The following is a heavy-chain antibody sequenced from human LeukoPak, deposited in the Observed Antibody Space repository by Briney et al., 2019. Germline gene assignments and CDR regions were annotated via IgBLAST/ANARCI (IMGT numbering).Heavy chain of an antibody. J-gene: IGHJ5*02. Sequence: SETLSLTCTVSGGSISSYYWSWIRQPPGKGLEWIGYIYYSGSTNYNPSLKSRVTMSVDTSKNQFSLKLSSVTAADTAVYYCARSFAGSGSPRFDPWGQGTLVTVSS. V-gene: IGHV4-59*12. D-gene: IGHD1-26*01. CDR2: IYYSGST. CDR1: GGSISSYY. CDR3: ARSFAGSGSPRFDP.